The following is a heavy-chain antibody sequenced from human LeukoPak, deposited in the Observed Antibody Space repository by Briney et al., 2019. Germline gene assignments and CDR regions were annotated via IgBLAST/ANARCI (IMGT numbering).Heavy chain of an antibody. CDR1: GFTFSSCT. J-gene: IGHJ4*02. V-gene: IGHV3-21*01. Sequence: GGSLRLSCAASGFTFSSCTMNWVRQAPGKGLEWVSCISGSSSYIYYADSVKGRFTISRDNAKNSLYLQMNSLRAEDTAVYYCARDSDSSSGSCDYWGQGTLVTVSS. CDR2: ISGSSSYI. CDR3: ARDSDSSSGSCDY. D-gene: IGHD6-6*01.